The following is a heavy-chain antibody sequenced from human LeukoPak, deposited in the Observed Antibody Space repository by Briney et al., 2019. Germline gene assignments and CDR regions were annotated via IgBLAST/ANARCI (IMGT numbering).Heavy chain of an antibody. J-gene: IGHJ4*02. V-gene: IGHV1-69*06. D-gene: IGHD6-13*01. CDR1: GGTVSSYV. Sequence: ASVKVSCKASGGTVSSYVFSWVRQAPEQGLEWMGGIIPIFGTANYAQKFQGRVTITADKSTSTAYMELSSLRSEDTAVYYCAGSSSWYDLVDYWGQGTLVTVSS. CDR3: AGSSSWYDLVDY. CDR2: IIPIFGTA.